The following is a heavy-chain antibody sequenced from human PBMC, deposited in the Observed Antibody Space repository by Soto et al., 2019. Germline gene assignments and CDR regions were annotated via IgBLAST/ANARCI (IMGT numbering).Heavy chain of an antibody. Sequence: GESLKISCKASGYTFTSSWIGWVRQMPGKGLEWMGIIYPADSDTRYSPSFVGQVTISVDKSISTAYLQWNNLKASDTAIYYCVRPDYEGSLDYWGQGTLVTVSS. V-gene: IGHV5-51*01. J-gene: IGHJ4*02. CDR2: IYPADSDT. CDR3: VRPDYEGSLDY. D-gene: IGHD4-17*01. CDR1: GYTFTSSW.